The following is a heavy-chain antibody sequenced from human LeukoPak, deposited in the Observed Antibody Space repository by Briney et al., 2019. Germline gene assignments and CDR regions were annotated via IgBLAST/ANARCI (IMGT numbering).Heavy chain of an antibody. CDR2: FDPEDGET. V-gene: IGHV1-24*01. CDR3: ATVGYCSGGSCYLQPEGTYWFDP. Sequence: GASVKVSCKVSGYTLTELSMHWVRQAPGKGLEWMGGFDPEDGETIYAQKFQGRVTMTEDTSTDTAYMELSSLRSEDTAVYYSATVGYCSGGSCYLQPEGTYWFDPWGQGTLVTVSS. J-gene: IGHJ5*02. CDR1: GYTLTELS. D-gene: IGHD2-15*01.